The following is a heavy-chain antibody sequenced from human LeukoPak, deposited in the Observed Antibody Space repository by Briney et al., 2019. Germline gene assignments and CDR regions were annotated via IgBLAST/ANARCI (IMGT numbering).Heavy chain of an antibody. CDR3: ASSWRLRTIEK. CDR1: GGSFSGYY. Sequence: SETLSLTCAVYGGSFSGYYWSWIRQPPGKGLEWIGEINHSGSTNYNPSLKSRVTISVDTSKNQFSLKLSSVTAADTAVYYCASSWRLRTIEKWGQGTPVTVSS. V-gene: IGHV4-34*01. J-gene: IGHJ4*02. D-gene: IGHD2-21*02. CDR2: INHSGST.